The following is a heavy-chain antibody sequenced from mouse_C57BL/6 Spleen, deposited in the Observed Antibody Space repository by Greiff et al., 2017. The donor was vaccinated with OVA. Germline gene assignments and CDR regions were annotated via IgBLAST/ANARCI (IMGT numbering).Heavy chain of an antibody. CDR1: GYTFTSYD. D-gene: IGHD2-5*01. J-gene: IGHJ3*01. V-gene: IGHV1-85*01. CDR2: IYPRDGST. CDR3: ARGSNYDLFAY. Sequence: VKVVESGPELVKPGASVKLSCKASGYTFTSYDINWVKQRPGQGLEWIGWIYPRDGSTKYNEKFKGKATLTVDTSSSTAYMELHSLTSEDSAVYFCARGSNYDLFAYWGQGTLVTVSA.